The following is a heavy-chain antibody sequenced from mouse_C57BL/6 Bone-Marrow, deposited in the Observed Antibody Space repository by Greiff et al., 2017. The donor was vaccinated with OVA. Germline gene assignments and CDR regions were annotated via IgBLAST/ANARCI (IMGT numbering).Heavy chain of an antibody. V-gene: IGHV1-61*01. D-gene: IGHD1-1*01. CDR2: IYPSDSET. CDR3: ARPTVVATGWYFDV. J-gene: IGHJ1*03. CDR1: GYTFTSYW. Sequence: QVQLQQPGAELVRPGSSVKLSCKASGYTFTSYWMDWVKQRPGQGLEWIGNIYPSDSETHYNQKFKDKATLTVDKSSSTAYMQLSSLTSEDSAVYYCARPTVVATGWYFDVWGTGTTVTVSS.